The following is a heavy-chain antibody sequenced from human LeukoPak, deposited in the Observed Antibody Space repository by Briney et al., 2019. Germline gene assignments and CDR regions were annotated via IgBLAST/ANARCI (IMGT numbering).Heavy chain of an antibody. CDR1: GFTFSSHW. CDR3: ARPPYYYDSSYFDY. CDR2: IKQDGSEK. J-gene: IGHJ4*02. Sequence: GGSLRLSCAASGFTFSSHWMSWVRQAPGKGLEWVANIKQDGSEKYYVDSVKGRFTISRDNAKNSLYLQMNSLRAEDTAVYYCARPPYYYDSSYFDYWGQGTLVTVSS. D-gene: IGHD3-22*01. V-gene: IGHV3-7*01.